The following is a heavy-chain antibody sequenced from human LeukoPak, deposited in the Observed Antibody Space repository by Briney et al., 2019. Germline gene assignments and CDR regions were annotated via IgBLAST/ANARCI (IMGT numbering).Heavy chain of an antibody. J-gene: IGHJ4*02. CDR2: IRYDGSNK. CDR1: GFIFSNYA. D-gene: IGHD1-26*01. Sequence: PGGSLRLSCAASGFIFSNYAMHWVRQAPGKGLEWVTFIRYDGSNKYYAESVKGRFTISRDNSKNTLYLQMNSLRAEDTAVYYCARGDGGAAGYDYWGQGTLVTVSS. V-gene: IGHV3-30*02. CDR3: ARGDGGAAGYDY.